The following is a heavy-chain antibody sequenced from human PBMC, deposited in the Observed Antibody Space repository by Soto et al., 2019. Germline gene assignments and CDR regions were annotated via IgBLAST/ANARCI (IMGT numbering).Heavy chain of an antibody. CDR3: ARAQYYDRSGYLNWFDP. D-gene: IGHD3-22*01. Sequence: QVQLVQSGAEVKKPGSSVKVSCKASGGTFSSYTISWVRQAPGQGLEWMGRIIPILGIANYAQKFQGRVMTTADKSTSTAYMEVSSVRSEDTAVYYRARAQYYDRSGYLNWFDPWGQGILVTVSS. CDR2: IIPILGIA. CDR1: GGTFSSYT. J-gene: IGHJ5*02. V-gene: IGHV1-69*02.